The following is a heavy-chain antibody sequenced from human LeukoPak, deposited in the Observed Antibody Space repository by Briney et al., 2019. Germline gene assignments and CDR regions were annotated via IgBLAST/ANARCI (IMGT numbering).Heavy chain of an antibody. CDR3: AKLFQYSAWYFQY. D-gene: IGHD5-12*01. J-gene: IGHJ4*02. V-gene: IGHV3-23*01. CDR1: GFTFSNSG. CDR2: ITGNDKTT. Sequence: GGSLRLSCAASGFTFSNSGMNWVRQAPGKGLELVSAITGNDKTTYYADSVKGRFTISRDNSKNTLNLQMSSLRAEDTAVYYCAKLFQYSAWYFQYGGQGTRVSVSS.